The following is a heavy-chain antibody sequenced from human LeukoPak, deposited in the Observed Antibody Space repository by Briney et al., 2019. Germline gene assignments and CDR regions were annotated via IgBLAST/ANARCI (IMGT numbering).Heavy chain of an antibody. J-gene: IGHJ4*02. CDR3: ARGEGIIRRYYYDSSGYPDY. Sequence: PGGSLRLSCAASGFTFSSYWMHWVRQAPGKGLVWVSRINSDGSSTSYADSVKGRFTISRDNAKNTLYLQMNSPRAEDTAVYYCARGEGIIRRYYYDSSGYPDYWGQGTLVTVSS. V-gene: IGHV3-74*01. D-gene: IGHD3-22*01. CDR2: INSDGSST. CDR1: GFTFSSYW.